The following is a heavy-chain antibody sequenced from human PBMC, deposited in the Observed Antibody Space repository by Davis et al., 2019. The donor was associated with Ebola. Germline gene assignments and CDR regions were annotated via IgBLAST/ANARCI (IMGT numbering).Heavy chain of an antibody. CDR3: ARAVPGKGDLDY. J-gene: IGHJ4*02. CDR2: TSHDGSTT. D-gene: IGHD6-19*01. CDR1: GFPFSNYA. Sequence: PGGSLRLSCAASGFPFSNYAMHWVRQAPDKGLEWVAVTSHDGSTTYYEDSVKDRFTISRDNSKNTLYLQLNRLRSEDTAVYFCARAVPGKGDLDYWGQGTLVTVSS. V-gene: IGHV3-30*04.